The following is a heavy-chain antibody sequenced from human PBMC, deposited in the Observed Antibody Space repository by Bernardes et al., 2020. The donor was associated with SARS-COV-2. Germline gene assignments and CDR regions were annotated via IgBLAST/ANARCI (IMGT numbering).Heavy chain of an antibody. J-gene: IGHJ5*02. CDR1: GGSISSSSYY. CDR3: ARVGREQWLVPRLLNWFDP. D-gene: IGHD6-19*01. CDR2: IYYSGST. V-gene: IGHV4-39*07. Sequence: SETLSLTCTVSGGSISSSSYYWGWIRQPPGKGLEWIGSIYYSGSTYYNPSLKSRVTISVDTSKNQFSLKLSSVTAADTAVYYCARVGREQWLVPRLLNWFDPWGQGTLVTVSS.